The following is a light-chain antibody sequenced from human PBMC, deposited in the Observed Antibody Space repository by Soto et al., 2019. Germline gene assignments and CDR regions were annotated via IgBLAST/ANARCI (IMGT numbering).Light chain of an antibody. CDR1: QSISSW. J-gene: IGKJ1*01. CDR3: QQYNSYSLT. CDR2: DAS. Sequence: DIQMTQSPSTLSASVGDRVTITCRASQSISSWLAWYQQKPGKAPKLLIFDASSLESGVPSRFSGSGSGTEFTLTISSLHPDDFATYYCQQYNSYSLTLGQGTKVDIK. V-gene: IGKV1-5*01.